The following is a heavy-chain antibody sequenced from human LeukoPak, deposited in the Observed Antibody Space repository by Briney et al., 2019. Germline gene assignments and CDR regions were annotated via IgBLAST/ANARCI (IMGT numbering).Heavy chain of an antibody. J-gene: IGHJ5*02. V-gene: IGHV3-74*01. D-gene: IGHD5-18*01. CDR2: VSTDGSTT. Sequence: GGSLRLSCAASGFTFSSSWMHWFRQAAGKGLEWVSHVSTDGSTTAYAASVQGRFTISRDNAKNTVFLQLNSLRAEDTAVYYCARSIGYGASWGQGTLVTVSS. CDR3: ARSIGYGAS. CDR1: GFTFSSSW.